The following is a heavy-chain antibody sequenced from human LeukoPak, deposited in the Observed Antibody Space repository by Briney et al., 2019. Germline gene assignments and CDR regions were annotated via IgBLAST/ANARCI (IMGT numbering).Heavy chain of an antibody. D-gene: IGHD3-3*01. CDR1: GGSISSSNW. J-gene: IGHJ3*02. CDR2: IYHSGST. V-gene: IGHV4-4*02. Sequence: PSGTLSLTCAVSGGSISSSNWWSWVRQPPGKGLEWIGEIYHSGSTNYNPSLKSRVTISVDKSKNQFSLKLSSVTAADTAVYYCASATYYDFWCGYHSHAFDIWGQGTMVTVSS. CDR3: ASATYYDFWCGYHSHAFDI.